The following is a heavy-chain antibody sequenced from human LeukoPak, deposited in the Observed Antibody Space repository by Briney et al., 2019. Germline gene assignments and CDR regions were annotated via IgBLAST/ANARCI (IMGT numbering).Heavy chain of an antibody. CDR1: GFTFSDYT. CDR3: ASGPSSYFSMDV. Sequence: GGSLRLSCAGSGFTFSDYTMHWVRQGPGKGLEYVSAITANARSKYHADSVRGRFTISRDNSKDTLYLQMGSLRPEDTAVYYCASGPSSYFSMDVWGKGTTVTISS. V-gene: IGHV3-64*02. J-gene: IGHJ6*03. CDR2: ITANARSK.